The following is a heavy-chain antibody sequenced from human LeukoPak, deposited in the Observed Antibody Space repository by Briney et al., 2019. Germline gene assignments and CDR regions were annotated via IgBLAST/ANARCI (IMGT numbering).Heavy chain of an antibody. CDR2: ISSNSGYI. CDR3: AKVRGTYSSVYFFAY. J-gene: IGHJ4*02. D-gene: IGHD6-19*01. Sequence: GGSLRLSCAASGFTFDNYAMHWVRQAPGKGLEWLSIISSNSGYIGYADSVKGLFTISRDNAKNSLDLQMNSLRAEDTAFYYCAKVRGTYSSVYFFAYWRQEPGLTVSS. V-gene: IGHV3-9*01. CDR1: GFTFDNYA.